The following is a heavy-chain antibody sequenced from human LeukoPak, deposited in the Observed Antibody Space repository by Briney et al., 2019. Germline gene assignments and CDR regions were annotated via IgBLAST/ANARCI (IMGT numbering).Heavy chain of an antibody. Sequence: GGSLRLSCAASGFTFSSYWMHWVRQAPGKGLVWVSRINSDGSSTSYADSVKGRFTISRDNAKNTLYLQMNSLRAEDTAVYYCARGGRRDGNWFDPWGQGTLVTVSS. D-gene: IGHD3-16*01. V-gene: IGHV3-74*01. CDR1: GFTFSSYW. CDR3: ARGGRRDGNWFDP. CDR2: INSDGSST. J-gene: IGHJ5*02.